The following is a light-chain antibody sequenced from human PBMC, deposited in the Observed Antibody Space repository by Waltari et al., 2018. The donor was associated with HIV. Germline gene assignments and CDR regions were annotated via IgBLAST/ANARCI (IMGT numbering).Light chain of an antibody. CDR3: CSYERSRIMV. Sequence: QSALTQPASVSACPGQSITISCTGTSNDVGNYNLVSWYQQHPGKVPKLIIYEVNTRPSGASDRFSGSKSGYTASLTISGLQAEDEADYYCCSYERSRIMVVGGGTKLTVL. V-gene: IGLV2-23*02. J-gene: IGLJ2*01. CDR2: EVN. CDR1: SNDVGNYNL.